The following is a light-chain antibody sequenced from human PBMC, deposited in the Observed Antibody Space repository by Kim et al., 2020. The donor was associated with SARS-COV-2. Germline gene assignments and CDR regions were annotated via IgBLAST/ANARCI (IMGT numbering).Light chain of an antibody. J-gene: IGKJ2*01. CDR1: QSVNSF. CDR3: QHRSNFT. V-gene: IGKV3-11*01. Sequence: EIALTQSPATLSLSPGERATLSCRASQSVNSFLAWYQHKPGQAPRLLIYDASNRAPGIPARFSGSGSGTDFSLTISSLEPEDFAVYYCQHRSNFTFGRGTKLEI. CDR2: DAS.